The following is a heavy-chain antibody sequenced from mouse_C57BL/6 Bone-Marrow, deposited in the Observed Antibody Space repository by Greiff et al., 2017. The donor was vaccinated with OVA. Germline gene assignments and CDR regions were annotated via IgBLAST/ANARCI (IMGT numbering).Heavy chain of an antibody. CDR2: IYPRSGNT. D-gene: IGHD1-1*01. Sequence: VQLQQSGAELARPGASVKLSCKASGYTFTSYGISWVKQRTGQGLEWIGEIYPRSGNTYYNEKFKGKATLTADKSSSTAYMQLRSLTSEDSAVYFCARGGSSLFAYWGQGTLVTVSA. J-gene: IGHJ3*01. CDR3: ARGGSSLFAY. CDR1: GYTFTSYG. V-gene: IGHV1-81*01.